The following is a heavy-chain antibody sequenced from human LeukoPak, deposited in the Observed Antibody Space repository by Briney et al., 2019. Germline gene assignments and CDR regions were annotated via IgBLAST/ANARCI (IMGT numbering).Heavy chain of an antibody. D-gene: IGHD5-18*01. CDR3: ARAQFGYSYAATAIDY. Sequence: SETLSLTCAVYGGSFSGYYWSWIRQPPGKGLEWIGEINHSGSTNYNPSLKSRVTISVDTSKNQFSLKLSSVTAADTAVYYCARAQFGYSYAATAIDYWGQGTLVTVSS. CDR2: INHSGST. CDR1: GGSFSGYY. J-gene: IGHJ4*02. V-gene: IGHV4-34*01.